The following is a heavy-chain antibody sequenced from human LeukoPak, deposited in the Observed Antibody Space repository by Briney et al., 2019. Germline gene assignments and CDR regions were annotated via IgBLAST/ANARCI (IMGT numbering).Heavy chain of an antibody. CDR1: GFTFNTYI. Sequence: GGSLGLSCAASGFTFNTYIMHWVRQAPGKGLEYVSGISSNGDNTYYANSVKGRFTISRDNSKNTLYLQMGSPRAEDMAVYYCARGSRYSGYDYDYWGQGTLVTVSS. J-gene: IGHJ4*02. D-gene: IGHD5-12*01. CDR2: ISSNGDNT. V-gene: IGHV3-64*01. CDR3: ARGSRYSGYDYDY.